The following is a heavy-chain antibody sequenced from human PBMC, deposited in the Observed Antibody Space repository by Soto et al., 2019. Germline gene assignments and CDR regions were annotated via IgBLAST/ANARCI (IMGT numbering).Heavy chain of an antibody. CDR3: ARGEPYYGDRWFFDY. CDR1: GGSISGYY. Sequence: QVQLQESGPGLVKPSETLSLTCTVSGGSISGYYWNWIRQPPGRGLEWIGYIYYMGSNKYNPSLKSRVTMSVDTLKNEFSLRLSSVTAADTAVYYCARGEPYYGDRWFFDYWGQGTLVTVSS. D-gene: IGHD3-3*01. CDR2: IYYMGSN. V-gene: IGHV4-59*01. J-gene: IGHJ4*02.